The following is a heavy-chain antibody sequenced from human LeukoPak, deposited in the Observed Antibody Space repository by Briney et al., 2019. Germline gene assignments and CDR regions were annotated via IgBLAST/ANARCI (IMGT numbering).Heavy chain of an antibody. Sequence: GSSVKVSCKASGGTFSSYAISWVRQAPGQGLEWMGGIIPIFGTANYAQKFQGRDTITTDKSTSTAYMELSSLRSEDTAVYYCARGYCSSTSCFPLDYWGQGTLVTVSS. D-gene: IGHD2-2*01. CDR3: ARGYCSSTSCFPLDY. J-gene: IGHJ4*02. V-gene: IGHV1-69*05. CDR2: IIPIFGTA. CDR1: GGTFSSYA.